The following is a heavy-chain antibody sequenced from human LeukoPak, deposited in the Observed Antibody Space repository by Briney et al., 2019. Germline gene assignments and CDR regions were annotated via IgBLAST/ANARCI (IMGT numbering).Heavy chain of an antibody. CDR2: MNPNSGNT. D-gene: IGHD2-2*03. V-gene: IGHV1-8*01. Sequence: GASVKVSCKASGYTFTSYDINWVRQATGQGLEWMGWMNPNSGNTGYAQKFQGRVTMTRNTSISTAYKELSSLRSEDTAVYYCASSSGYCSSTSCGNYYYYMDVWGKGTTVTVSS. CDR3: ASSSGYCSSTSCGNYYYYMDV. J-gene: IGHJ6*03. CDR1: GYTFTSYD.